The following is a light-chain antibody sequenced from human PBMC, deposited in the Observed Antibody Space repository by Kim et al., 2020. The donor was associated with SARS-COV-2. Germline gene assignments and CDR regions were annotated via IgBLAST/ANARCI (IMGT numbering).Light chain of an antibody. V-gene: IGKV1-5*01. Sequence: ASVGDRVTITCRASQSISSWLAWYQQKPGKAPKLLIYEASNLESGVPSRFSGSGSGTEFTLTISSLQPDDIATYHCQQYDNLPLTFGQGTKVDIK. CDR3: QQYDNLPLT. CDR1: QSISSW. CDR2: EAS. J-gene: IGKJ1*01.